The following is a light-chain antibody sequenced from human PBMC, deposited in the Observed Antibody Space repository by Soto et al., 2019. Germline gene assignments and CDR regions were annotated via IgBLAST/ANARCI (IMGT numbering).Light chain of an antibody. J-gene: IGKJ5*01. V-gene: IGKV1-39*01. CDR1: QSITSY. CDR2: AAS. Sequence: DIQVTQSPGSLSASVGDTVTITCRASQSITSYLNWYQQKPGTGPKLLIWAASSLQSGAPSRFSGSGSGTEFTLTISSLQSEDFAVYYCQQYNNWTPIPFGQGTRLEIK. CDR3: QQYNNWTPIP.